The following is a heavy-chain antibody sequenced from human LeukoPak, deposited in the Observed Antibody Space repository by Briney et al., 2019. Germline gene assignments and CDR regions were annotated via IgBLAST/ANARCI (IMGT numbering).Heavy chain of an antibody. CDR3: ARYCSGGSCFDY. CDR2: INQDGGEN. D-gene: IGHD2-15*01. V-gene: IGHV3-7*03. Sequence: SGGSLRLSCAASGFTFSTYWMSWVRQAPGKGLEWVANINQDGGENYYVDSVKGRFTISRDNAKNSLYPQMNSLRAEDTAVYYCARYCSGGSCFDYWGQGTLVTVSS. J-gene: IGHJ4*02. CDR1: GFTFSTYW.